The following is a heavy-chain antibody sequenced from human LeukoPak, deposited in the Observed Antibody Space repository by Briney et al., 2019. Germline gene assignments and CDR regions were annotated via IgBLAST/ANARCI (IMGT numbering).Heavy chain of an antibody. CDR3: ATAIFGVVTKPYYFDY. CDR2: FDPEDGET. J-gene: IGHJ4*02. D-gene: IGHD3-3*01. CDR1: GYTLTELS. V-gene: IGHV1-24*01. Sequence: ASVKVSCNVSGYTLTELSMHWVRQAPGKGLEWMGGFDPEDGETIYAQKFQGGVTMTEDTSTDTAYMELSSLRSEDTAVYYCATAIFGVVTKPYYFDYWGQGTLVTVSS.